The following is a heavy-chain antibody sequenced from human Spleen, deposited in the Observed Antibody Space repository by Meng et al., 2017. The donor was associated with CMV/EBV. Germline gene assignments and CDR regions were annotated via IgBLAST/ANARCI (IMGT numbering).Heavy chain of an antibody. CDR3: ARVDSGSGSSFDY. J-gene: IGHJ4*02. V-gene: IGHV1-69*12. Sequence: VQVLLAVSEALVRGFSGKGSCKASGGTCSSYAISWARQAPGQGLEWMGGIIPIFGTANYAQKFQGRVTITADESTSTAYMELSSLRSEDTAVYYCARVDSGSGSSFDYWGQGTLVTVSS. CDR1: GGTCSSYA. D-gene: IGHD3-10*01. CDR2: IIPIFGTA.